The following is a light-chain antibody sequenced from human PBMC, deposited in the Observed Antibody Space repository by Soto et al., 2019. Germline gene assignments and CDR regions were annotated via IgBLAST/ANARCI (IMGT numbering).Light chain of an antibody. J-gene: IGLJ3*02. CDR1: SSDVGSYNL. CDR3: CSYAGSSTFG. CDR2: EGS. Sequence: QSALTQPAFVSGSPGQSITISCTGTSSDVGSYNLVSWYQQHPGKAPKLMIYEGSKRPSGVSNRFSGSKSGNTASLTISGLQAEDEADYYCCSYAGSSTFGFGGGTKLTVL. V-gene: IGLV2-23*03.